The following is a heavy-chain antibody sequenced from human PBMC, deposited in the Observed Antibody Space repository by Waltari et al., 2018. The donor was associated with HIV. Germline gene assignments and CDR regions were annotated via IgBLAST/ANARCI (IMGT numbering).Heavy chain of an antibody. CDR2: INPNTGAT. J-gene: IGHJ4*02. V-gene: IGHV1-2*02. Sequence: QVQLVQSGAEVKKPGASVKVSCKASGYIFTGYYIHWVRQAPGQGLEWMGSINPNTGATNYGQKFQGRVTMTRDTSASTAYMELSRLRFDDTAVYYCAKLYYDILTGYSSFDYWGQGTLVTVSS. D-gene: IGHD3-9*01. CDR3: AKLYYDILTGYSSFDY. CDR1: GYIFTGYY.